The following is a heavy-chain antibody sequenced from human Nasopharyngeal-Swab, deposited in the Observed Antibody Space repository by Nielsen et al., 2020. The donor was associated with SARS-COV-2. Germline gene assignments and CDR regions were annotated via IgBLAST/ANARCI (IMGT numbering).Heavy chain of an antibody. Sequence: LSLTCAASGFTFSSYAMHWVRQAPGKGLEWVAVISYDGSNKYYADSVKGRFTISRDNSKNTLYLQMNSLRAEDTAVYYCADGSWGGYWGQGTLVTVSS. V-gene: IGHV3-30*04. J-gene: IGHJ4*02. CDR2: ISYDGSNK. CDR3: ADGSWGGY. CDR1: GFTFSSYA. D-gene: IGHD6-13*01.